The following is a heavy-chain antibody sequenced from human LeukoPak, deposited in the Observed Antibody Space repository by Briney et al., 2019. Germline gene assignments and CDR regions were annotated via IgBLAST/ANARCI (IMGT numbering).Heavy chain of an antibody. CDR3: ASSTYGGSHWDAFDI. CDR1: GFTFSSYN. D-gene: IGHD1-26*01. J-gene: IGHJ3*02. Sequence: GGSLRLSCAASGFTFSSYNMNWVRQAPGKGLEWVSYISSSGSTIYYADSVKGRFTISRDNAKNSLYLQLNSPRPEDTDVYYCASSTYGGSHWDAFDIWGQGTMVTVSS. V-gene: IGHV3-48*01. CDR2: ISSSGSTI.